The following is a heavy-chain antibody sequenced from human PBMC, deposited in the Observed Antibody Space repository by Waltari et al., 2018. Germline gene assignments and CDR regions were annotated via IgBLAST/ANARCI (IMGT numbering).Heavy chain of an antibody. CDR3: ARHLEEKGIAVAGIDY. CDR2: IYYSGST. CDR1: GGSISSSSYY. V-gene: IGHV4-39*01. D-gene: IGHD6-19*01. J-gene: IGHJ4*02. Sequence: QLQLQESGPGLVKPSETLSLTCTVSGGSISSSSYYWGWIRQPPGKGLEWIGSIYYSGSTYYNPSLKSRVTISVDTSKNQFSLKLSSVTAADTAVYYCARHLEEKGIAVAGIDYWGQGTLVTVSS.